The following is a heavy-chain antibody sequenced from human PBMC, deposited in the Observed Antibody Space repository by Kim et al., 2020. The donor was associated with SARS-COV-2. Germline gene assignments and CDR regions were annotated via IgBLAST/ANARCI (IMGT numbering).Heavy chain of an antibody. CDR2: IWYDGSNK. D-gene: IGHD2-2*01. Sequence: GGSLRLSCAASGFTFSSYGMHWVRQAPGKGLEWVAVIWYDGSNKYYADSVKGRFTISRDNSKNTLYLQMNSLRAEDTAVYYCARDLPLVVAAADDYLHDWHQRTLVTVSS. V-gene: IGHV3-33*01. CDR3: ARDLPLVVAAADDYLHD. CDR1: GFTFSSYG. J-gene: IGHJ4*02.